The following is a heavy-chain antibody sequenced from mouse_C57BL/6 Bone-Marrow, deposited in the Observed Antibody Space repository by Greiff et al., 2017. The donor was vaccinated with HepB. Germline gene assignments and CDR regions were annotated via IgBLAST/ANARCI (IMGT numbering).Heavy chain of an antibody. CDR2: ISSGGSYT. CDR1: GFTFSSYG. D-gene: IGHD1-1*01. CDR3: ARRRSITTVVAAFAY. J-gene: IGHJ3*01. V-gene: IGHV5-6*01. Sequence: EVHLVESGGDLVKPGGSLKLSCAASGFTFSSYGMSWVRQTPDKRLEWVATISSGGSYTYYPDSVKGRFTISTDNAKNTLYLQMSSLKSEDTAMYYCARRRSITTVVAAFAYWGQGTLVTVSA.